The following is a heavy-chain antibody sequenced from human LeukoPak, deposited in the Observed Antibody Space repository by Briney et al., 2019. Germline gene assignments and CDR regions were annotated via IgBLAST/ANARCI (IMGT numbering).Heavy chain of an antibody. Sequence: ASVKVSCKASGYTFTSYAMHWVRQAPGQRLEWMGWINAGNGNIKYSQKFQGRVTITRDTSASTAYMELSSLRSEDTAVYYCGRGAGEVGLGDFFPFDYWGQGPLVTVSS. CDR2: INAGNGNI. CDR3: GRGAGEVGLGDFFPFDY. J-gene: IGHJ4*02. CDR1: GYTFTSYA. D-gene: IGHD3-16*01. V-gene: IGHV1-3*01.